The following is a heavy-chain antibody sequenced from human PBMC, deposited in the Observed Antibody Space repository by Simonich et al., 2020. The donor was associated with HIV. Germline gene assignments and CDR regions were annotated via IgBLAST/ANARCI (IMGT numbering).Heavy chain of an antibody. CDR3: ARRDRELILYFDY. V-gene: IGHV4-34*01. CDR2: INHSGLT. D-gene: IGHD3-3*01. CDR1: GGSFSGYY. J-gene: IGHJ4*02. Sequence: QVQLQQWGAGLLKPSETLSLTCAVYGGSFSGYYWNWIRQPPGKGLGWIWEINHSGLTNYKSSLNSRATISVDKSKNQFSLKLSSVTAADTAIYYCARRDRELILYFDYWGQGNLVTVSS.